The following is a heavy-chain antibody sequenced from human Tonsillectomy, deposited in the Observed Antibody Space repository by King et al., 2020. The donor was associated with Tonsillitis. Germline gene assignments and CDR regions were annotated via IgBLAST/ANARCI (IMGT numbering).Heavy chain of an antibody. CDR2: FYYSWNT. V-gene: IGHV4-39*01. CDR3: ASTYCSSSSCPLGNWFDP. CDR1: GGSISSSSYY. J-gene: IGHJ5*02. D-gene: IGHD2-15*01. Sequence: QLQESGPGLVKPSQTLSLTCTVSGGSISSSSYYRGWIRQPPGKGLEWIGTFYYSWNTHYEPSLKSRATISVDTSKNQFSLKLKSVTAADTAVYYCASTYCSSSSCPLGNWFDPWGQGTLVTVSS.